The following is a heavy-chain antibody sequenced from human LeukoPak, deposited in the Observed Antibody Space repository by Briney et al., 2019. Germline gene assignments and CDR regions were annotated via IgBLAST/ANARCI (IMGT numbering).Heavy chain of an antibody. CDR2: ISYDGSNT. D-gene: IGHD6-19*01. CDR3: AKDPHSSGWYFTAFDY. Sequence: GGSLRLSCAASGFTFSNYGMHWVRQAPGKGLEWVAVISYDGSNTFYADSVKGRFTTSRDNSKNTLYLQVNSLRAEDTAVYYCAKDPHSSGWYFTAFDYWGQGTLVTVSS. J-gene: IGHJ4*02. CDR1: GFTFSNYG. V-gene: IGHV3-30*18.